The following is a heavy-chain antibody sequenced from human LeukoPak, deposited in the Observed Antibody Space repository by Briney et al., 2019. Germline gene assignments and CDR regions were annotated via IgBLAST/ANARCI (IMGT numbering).Heavy chain of an antibody. CDR1: GFTFSSYA. J-gene: IGHJ4*02. Sequence: PGGSLRLSCVVSGFTFSSYAMSWVRQAPGKGLEWVSGISGSGDSTYYPDSVKGRFTIYRDNSKNTLYLQMNSLRAEDTAVYYCGKNQWELYYWGQGTLVTVSS. V-gene: IGHV3-23*01. D-gene: IGHD1-26*01. CDR3: GKNQWELYY. CDR2: ISGSGDST.